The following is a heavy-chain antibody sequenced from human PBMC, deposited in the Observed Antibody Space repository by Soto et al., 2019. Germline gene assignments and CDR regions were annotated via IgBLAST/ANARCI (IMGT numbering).Heavy chain of an antibody. D-gene: IGHD5-18*01. V-gene: IGHV4-34*01. CDR2: INHSGST. J-gene: IGHJ6*02. CDR3: ASDSPIRGYSYGRPYYYYYGMDV. CDR1: GGSFSGYY. Sequence: SETLSLTCAVYGGSFSGYYWSWIRQPPGKGLEWIGEINHSGSTNYNPSLKSQVTISVDTSKNQFSLKLSSVTAADTAVYYCASDSPIRGYSYGRPYYYYYGMDVWGQGTTVTVSS.